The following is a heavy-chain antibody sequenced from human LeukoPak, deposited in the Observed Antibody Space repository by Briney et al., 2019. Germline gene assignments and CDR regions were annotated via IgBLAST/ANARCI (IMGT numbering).Heavy chain of an antibody. Sequence: SETLSLTCAVYGGSFSGYYWSWIRQPPGKGLEWIGEINHSGSTNYNPSLKSRVTISVDTSKNQFSLKLSSVTAADTAVYYCARGFFRAAAGWDGSFDYWGQGTLVTVSS. V-gene: IGHV4-34*01. CDR1: GGSFSGYY. CDR3: ARGFFRAAAGWDGSFDY. CDR2: INHSGST. D-gene: IGHD6-13*01. J-gene: IGHJ4*02.